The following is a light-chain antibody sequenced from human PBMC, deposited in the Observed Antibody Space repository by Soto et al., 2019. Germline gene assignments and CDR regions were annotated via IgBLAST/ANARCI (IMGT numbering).Light chain of an antibody. Sequence: QSALTQPASVSGSPGQSITISCTGTGSDVGGYNYVSWYQHYPGKAPKLMIYDVSNRPSGVSNRFSGSKSGNTASLTISGLQAEDEADYYCSSYTSRSTLVFGGGTKLTVL. J-gene: IGLJ2*01. CDR3: SSYTSRSTLV. CDR1: GSDVGGYNY. CDR2: DVS. V-gene: IGLV2-14*03.